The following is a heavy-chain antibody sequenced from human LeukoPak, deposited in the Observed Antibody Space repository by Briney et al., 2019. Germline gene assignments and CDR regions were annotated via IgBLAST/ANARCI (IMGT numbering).Heavy chain of an antibody. J-gene: IGHJ6*02. Sequence: GGSLRLSCAASGFTFSDYYMSWIRQAPGKGLEWVSYISSSGSTIYYADSVKGRFTISRDNAKNSPYLQMNSLRAEDTAVYYCARNYDILTGPEPKYYYYGMDVWGQGTTVTVSS. CDR2: ISSSGSTI. CDR3: ARNYDILTGPEPKYYYYGMDV. V-gene: IGHV3-11*01. D-gene: IGHD3-9*01. CDR1: GFTFSDYY.